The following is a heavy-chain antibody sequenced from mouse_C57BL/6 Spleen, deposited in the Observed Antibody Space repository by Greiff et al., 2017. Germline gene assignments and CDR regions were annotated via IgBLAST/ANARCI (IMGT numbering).Heavy chain of an antibody. Sequence: QVQLQQPGAELVKPGASVKVSCKASGYTFTSYWMNWVKQRPGKGLEWIGRIYPGDGDTNYNGKFKGKATLTADKSSSTAYMQLSSLTSEDSAVYFCERGGRYFDYWGQGTTLTVSS. V-gene: IGHV1-82*01. CDR2: IYPGDGDT. CDR1: GYTFTSYW. J-gene: IGHJ2*01. CDR3: ERGGRYFDY.